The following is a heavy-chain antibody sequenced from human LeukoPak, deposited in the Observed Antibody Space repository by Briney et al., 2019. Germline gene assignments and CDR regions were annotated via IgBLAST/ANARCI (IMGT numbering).Heavy chain of an antibody. CDR3: AKESRAAADACDP. CDR1: GGSFSGYY. CDR2: INHSGST. D-gene: IGHD6-13*01. Sequence: SETLSLTCAVYGGSFSGYYWSWIRQPPGKGLEWIGEINHSGSTNYNPSLKSRVTISVDTSKNQFSLKLSSVTAADTAVYYCAKESRAAADACDPWGQGTLVSVS. V-gene: IGHV4-34*01. J-gene: IGHJ5*02.